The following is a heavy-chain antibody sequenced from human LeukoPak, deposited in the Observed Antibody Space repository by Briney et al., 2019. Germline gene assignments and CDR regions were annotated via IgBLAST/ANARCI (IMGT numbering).Heavy chain of an antibody. D-gene: IGHD1-26*01. Sequence: SETLFLTCTVSGGSISSGGYYWSWIRQHPGKGLEWIGYIYYSGSTYYNPSLKSRVTISVDTSKNQFSLKLSSVTAADTAVYYCARDSGSYSDAFDIWGQGTMVTVSS. J-gene: IGHJ3*02. V-gene: IGHV4-31*03. CDR1: GGSISSGGYY. CDR2: IYYSGST. CDR3: ARDSGSYSDAFDI.